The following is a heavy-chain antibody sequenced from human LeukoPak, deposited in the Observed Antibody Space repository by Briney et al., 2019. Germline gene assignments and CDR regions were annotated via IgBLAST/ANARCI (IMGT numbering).Heavy chain of an antibody. CDR2: IYYTGST. CDR1: GGSISGYY. Sequence: SETLSLTCTVSGGSISGYYWNWIRQPPGKGLEWIGYIYYTGSTNYNPSLKSRVTISVDTSKNQFSLKLSSVTAADTAVYYCARGASSKAFDIWGQGTMVTVSS. CDR3: ARGASSKAFDI. V-gene: IGHV4-59*12. J-gene: IGHJ3*02.